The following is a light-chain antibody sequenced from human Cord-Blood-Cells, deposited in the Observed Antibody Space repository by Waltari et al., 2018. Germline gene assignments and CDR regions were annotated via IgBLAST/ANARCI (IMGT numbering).Light chain of an antibody. Sequence: QSALTQPRPVSASPGQSVTITCTGTSSAVGGYNYFFWYQQHPGKAPKLMIYDVSKRPSGVPDRFSGSKSGNTASLTISGLQAENEADYYCCSYAGSYTWVFGGGTKLTVL. CDR2: DVS. V-gene: IGLV2-11*01. CDR3: CSYAGSYTWV. CDR1: SSAVGGYNY. J-gene: IGLJ3*02.